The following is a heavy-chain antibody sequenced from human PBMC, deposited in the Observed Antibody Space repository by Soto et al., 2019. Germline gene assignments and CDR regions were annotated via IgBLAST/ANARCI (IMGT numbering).Heavy chain of an antibody. V-gene: IGHV1-69*01. Sequence: QVQLVQSGAEVKKPGSSVKVSCKASGGTFSSYAISWVRQAPGQGLEWMGGIIPISGTANYAQKFQGRVTITADESTSTAYTELSSLRSEDTAVDYCARSQGSSTSLEIYYYYYYGMDVWGQGTTVTVSS. CDR3: ARSQGSSTSLEIYYYYYYGMDV. CDR2: IIPISGTA. J-gene: IGHJ6*02. D-gene: IGHD2-2*01. CDR1: GGTFSSYA.